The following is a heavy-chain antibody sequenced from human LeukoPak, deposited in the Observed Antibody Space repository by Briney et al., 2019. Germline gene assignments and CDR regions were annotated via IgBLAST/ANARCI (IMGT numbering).Heavy chain of an antibody. D-gene: IGHD3-22*01. Sequence: PSETLSLTRTVSGGSISSNYWSWIRQPAGKGLEWIGRVHTSGESNYHPSLKTRVTMSADTSKNQFPLRLSSVTAADTAVYFCARENYFAGGGYGADFWGQGTLVTVSS. CDR3: ARENYFAGGGYGADF. V-gene: IGHV4-4*07. J-gene: IGHJ4*02. CDR1: GGSISSNY. CDR2: VHTSGES.